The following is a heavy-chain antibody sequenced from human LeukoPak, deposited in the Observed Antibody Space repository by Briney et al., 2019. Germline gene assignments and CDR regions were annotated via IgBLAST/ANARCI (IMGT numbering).Heavy chain of an antibody. J-gene: IGHJ4*02. D-gene: IGHD6-19*01. CDR1: GGSISSGDYY. Sequence: PSETLSLTCTVSGGSISSGDYYWSWIRQPPGKGLEWIGYIYHSGSTSYNPSLKSRVTISVDTSKNQFSLKLSSVTAADTAVYYCARVGYSSGWYFDYWGQGTLVTVSS. CDR2: IYHSGST. CDR3: ARVGYSSGWYFDY. V-gene: IGHV4-30-4*01.